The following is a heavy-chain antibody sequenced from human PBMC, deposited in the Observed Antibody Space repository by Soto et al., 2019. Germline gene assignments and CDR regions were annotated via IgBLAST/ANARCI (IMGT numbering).Heavy chain of an antibody. CDR3: ARNYYGSGSYYIDN. J-gene: IGHJ4*02. V-gene: IGHV1-69*12. CDR1: GGTFSSYA. D-gene: IGHD3-10*01. Sequence: QVQLVQSGAEVKKPGSSVKVSCKASGGTFSSYAISWVRQAPGQGLEWMGGIIPIFGTADYAQKFQGRVTITADESTRTAYMKLSSRRSEDTAAHYCARNYYGSGSYYIDNWGQGPLVTVSS. CDR2: IIPIFGTA.